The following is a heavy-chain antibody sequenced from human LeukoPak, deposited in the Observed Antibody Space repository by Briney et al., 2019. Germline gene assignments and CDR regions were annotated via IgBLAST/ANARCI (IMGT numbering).Heavy chain of an antibody. J-gene: IGHJ4*02. CDR2: IYYSGST. CDR1: GGSISSYY. Sequence: SETLSLTCTVSGGSISSYYWSWIRQPPGKGLEWIWYIYYSGSTNYNPSLKSRVTISVDTSKNQFSLKLSSVTAADTAVYYCARGNLLHALNWGQGTLVTVSS. D-gene: IGHD2-2*01. V-gene: IGHV4-59*01. CDR3: ARGNLLHALN.